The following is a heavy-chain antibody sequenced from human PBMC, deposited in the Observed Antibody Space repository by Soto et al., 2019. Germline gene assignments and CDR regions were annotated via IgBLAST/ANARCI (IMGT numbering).Heavy chain of an antibody. Sequence: GASVKVSCKASGGTFSSYAISWVRQAPGQGLEWMGGIIPIFGTANYAQKFQGRVTITADESTSTAYMELSSLRSEDTAVYYCARMHYYDRPRSKGYYFDYWGQGTLVTVSS. CDR2: IIPIFGTA. D-gene: IGHD3-22*01. CDR1: GGTFSSYA. V-gene: IGHV1-69*13. CDR3: ARMHYYDRPRSKGYYFDY. J-gene: IGHJ4*02.